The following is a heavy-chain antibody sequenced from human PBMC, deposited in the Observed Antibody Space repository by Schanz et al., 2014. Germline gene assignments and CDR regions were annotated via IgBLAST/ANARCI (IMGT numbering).Heavy chain of an antibody. J-gene: IGHJ4*02. CDR2: ISSTSTYL. Sequence: VQLVESGGGVGQPGGSLRLCCVASGFTFSSYTMKWVRQAPGKGLEWVSSISSTSTYLYYADSVKGRFTISRDSARNSLYLQMSSLRAEDTAVYYCARGTPFLCDYWGQGTLVTVSS. CDR1: GFTFSSYT. D-gene: IGHD3-16*01. V-gene: IGHV3-21*01. CDR3: ARGTPFLCDY.